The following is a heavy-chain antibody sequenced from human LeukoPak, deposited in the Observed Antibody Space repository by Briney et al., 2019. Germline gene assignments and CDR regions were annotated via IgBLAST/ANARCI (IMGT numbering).Heavy chain of an antibody. CDR3: ARDLIGGPTVTTDYYYYGMDV. CDR2: IIPIFGTA. CDR1: GGTFSSYA. Sequence: SVKVSCKASGGTFSSYAISWVRQAPGQGLEWMGGIIPIFGTANYAQKFQGRVTITADESTSTAYMELSSLRSEDTAMYYCARDLIGGPTVTTDYYYYGMDVWGQGTTVTVSS. J-gene: IGHJ6*02. V-gene: IGHV1-69*13. D-gene: IGHD4-11*01.